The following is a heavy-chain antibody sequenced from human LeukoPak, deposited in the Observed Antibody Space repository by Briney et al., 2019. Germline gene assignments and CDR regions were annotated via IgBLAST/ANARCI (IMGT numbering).Heavy chain of an antibody. Sequence: PPETLSLTCAVSGGSISSGGYSWSWIRQPPGKGLEWIGYIYHSGSTYYNPSLKSRVTISVDRSKNQFSLKLSSVTAADTAVYYCARAGYSSSIFFDYWGQGTLVTVSS. J-gene: IGHJ4*02. V-gene: IGHV4-30-2*01. CDR1: GGSISSGGYS. CDR2: IYHSGST. D-gene: IGHD6-19*01. CDR3: ARAGYSSSIFFDY.